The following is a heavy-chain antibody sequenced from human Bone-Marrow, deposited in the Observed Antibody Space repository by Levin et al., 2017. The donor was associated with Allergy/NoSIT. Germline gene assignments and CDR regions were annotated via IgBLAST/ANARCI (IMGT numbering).Heavy chain of an antibody. CDR1: GFTFNSYS. CDR2: ISSAYNTI. Sequence: GASVKVSCAASGFTFNSYSMNWVRQAPGRGLEWVSYISSAYNTIYYADSVKGRFTISTDNAKNSLFLQMNSVRDEDTAVYYCARDKVGPAARPRWYFDLWGRGTLVTVSS. D-gene: IGHD6-6*01. J-gene: IGHJ2*01. V-gene: IGHV3-48*02. CDR3: ARDKVGPAARPRWYFDL.